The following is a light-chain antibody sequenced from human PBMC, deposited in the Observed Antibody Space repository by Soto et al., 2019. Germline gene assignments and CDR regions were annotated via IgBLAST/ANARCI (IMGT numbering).Light chain of an antibody. V-gene: IGKV3-20*01. CDR3: QQFGTSRWT. J-gene: IGKJ1*01. CDR1: QSVSSSS. CDR2: GAS. Sequence: ETVLTQSPGTLSLSPGERATLSCRASQSVSSSSLAWYQQKPGRAPRLLIYGASNRAIGIPDRFSGTGSGTDFTLTISRLEPEDFAVYYCQQFGTSRWTFGQGTKVDIK.